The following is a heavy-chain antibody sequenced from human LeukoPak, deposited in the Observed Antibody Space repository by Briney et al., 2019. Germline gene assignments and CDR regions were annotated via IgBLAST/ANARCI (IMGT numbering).Heavy chain of an antibody. J-gene: IGHJ4*02. Sequence: ASVKVSCKASGGTFSDYALNWVRQAPGQGLEWMGVFIPILGTANSTQKFQGRVTITADISTNTVYMELSSLRSEDTAVYYCARVEKIITMVRGVIIAPPDYWGQGTLVTVSS. D-gene: IGHD3-10*01. V-gene: IGHV1-69*10. CDR3: ARVEKIITMVRGVIIAPPDY. CDR2: FIPILGTA. CDR1: GGTFSDYA.